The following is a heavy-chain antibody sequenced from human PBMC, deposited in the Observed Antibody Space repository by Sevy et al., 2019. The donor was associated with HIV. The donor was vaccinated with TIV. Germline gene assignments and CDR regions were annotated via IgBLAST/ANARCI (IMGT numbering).Heavy chain of an antibody. V-gene: IGHV3-33*01. D-gene: IGHD1-1*01. J-gene: IGHJ5*01. CDR2: IWYDGRTE. Sequence: GGSLRLSCVASGFTLRSFSMHWVRQAPGKGLEWVAAIWYDGRTERYADSVQGRFTISRDNSKKTLHLQMNSLRAEDTALYYCARDAARVIVPTAGFDSWGQGTLVTVSS. CDR3: ARDAARVIVPTAGFDS. CDR1: GFTLRSFS.